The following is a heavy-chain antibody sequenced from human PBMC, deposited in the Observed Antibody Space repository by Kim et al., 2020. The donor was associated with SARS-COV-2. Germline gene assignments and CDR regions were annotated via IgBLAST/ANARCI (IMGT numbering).Heavy chain of an antibody. CDR1: GGSFSGYY. CDR2: INHSGST. CDR3: ASVDTPSYYYYGMDG. J-gene: IGHJ6*02. V-gene: IGHV4-34*01. D-gene: IGHD5-18*01. Sequence: SETLSLTCAVYGGSFSGYYWSWIRQPPGKGLEWIGEINHSGSTNYNPSLKSRVTISVDTSKNQFSLKLSSVTAADTAVYYCASVDTPSYYYYGMDGWGQGTTVTVSS.